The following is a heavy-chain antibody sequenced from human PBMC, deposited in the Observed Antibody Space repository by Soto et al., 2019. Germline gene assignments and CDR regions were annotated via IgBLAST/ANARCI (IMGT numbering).Heavy chain of an antibody. D-gene: IGHD6-6*01. CDR3: LRQLISQRWFDP. Sequence: GASVKVSCKASGYSFTDYYMHWVRQAPGQGLEWMGWINPHSGATNYAQNFQGRVTMTRDTSISTAYMELSRLRSDDTAVYYCLRQLISQRWFDPSGQGTLVTVPS. V-gene: IGHV1-2*02. J-gene: IGHJ5*02. CDR2: INPHSGAT. CDR1: GYSFTDYY.